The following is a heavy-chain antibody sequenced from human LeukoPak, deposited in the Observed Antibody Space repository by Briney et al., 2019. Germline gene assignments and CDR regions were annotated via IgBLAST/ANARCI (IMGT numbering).Heavy chain of an antibody. D-gene: IGHD4-17*01. CDR1: GFTFSSYG. Sequence: PGRSLRLSRAASGFTFSSYGMHWVRQAPGKGLEWVAVISYDGSNKYYADSVKGRFTISRDNSKNTLYLQMNSLRAEDTAVYYCAKSFTVTTEDYWGQGTLVTVSS. CDR3: AKSFTVTTEDY. J-gene: IGHJ4*02. CDR2: ISYDGSNK. V-gene: IGHV3-30*18.